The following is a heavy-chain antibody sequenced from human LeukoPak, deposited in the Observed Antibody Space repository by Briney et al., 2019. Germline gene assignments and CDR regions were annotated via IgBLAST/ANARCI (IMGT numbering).Heavy chain of an antibody. D-gene: IGHD6-13*01. CDR3: ARVGIEVGY. J-gene: IGHJ4*02. V-gene: IGHV3-11*01. CDR1: GFTFSDSY. Sequence: GGSLRLSCAASGFTFSDSYMSWIRQAPGKGLEWVSYISSSATTIYYADSANGRFTISRDNAKNSLYLQMNSLRADDTAIYYCARVGIEVGYWGQGTLVTVSS. CDR2: ISSSATTI.